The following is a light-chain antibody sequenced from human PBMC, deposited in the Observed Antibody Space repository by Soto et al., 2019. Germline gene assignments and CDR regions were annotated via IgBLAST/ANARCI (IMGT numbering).Light chain of an antibody. CDR3: STYAGSNNFVV. Sequence: QPVLTQPPSASGSPGQSVTISCTGTNSDVGGYTSVSWYQRHPGKGPKLMIYEVTKRPSGVPDRFSGSKFGNTASLTVSGLQAEDEADYYCSTYAGSNNFVVFGGGTKLTVL. J-gene: IGLJ2*01. CDR2: EVT. CDR1: NSDVGGYTS. V-gene: IGLV2-8*01.